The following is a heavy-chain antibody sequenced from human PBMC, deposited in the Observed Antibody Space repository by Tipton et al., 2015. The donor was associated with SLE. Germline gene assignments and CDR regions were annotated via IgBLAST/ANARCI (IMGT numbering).Heavy chain of an antibody. CDR2: IYYSGSSGST. Sequence: TLSLTCSVSGGSFSAYYWSWIRQPPGKGLEWIGHIYYSGSSGSTNYNPSLKSRVIISVDTSQNKISLTLSSVTAADTAVYYCARETADILWFGGTGSEYNWFDPWGQGTLVTVSS. D-gene: IGHD3-10*01. J-gene: IGHJ5*02. V-gene: IGHV4-4*08. CDR3: ARETADILWFGGTGSEYNWFDP. CDR1: GGSFSAYY.